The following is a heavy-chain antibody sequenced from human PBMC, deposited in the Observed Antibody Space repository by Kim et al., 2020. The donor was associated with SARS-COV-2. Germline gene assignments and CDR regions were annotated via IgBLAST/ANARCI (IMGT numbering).Heavy chain of an antibody. Sequence: GTTDYAAPVKGRFTISRDDSKNTLYLQMNSLKTEDTAVYYCTTGVAPKSYWGQGTLVTVSS. D-gene: IGHD3-3*01. J-gene: IGHJ4*02. CDR2: GTT. V-gene: IGHV3-15*01. CDR3: TTGVAPKSY.